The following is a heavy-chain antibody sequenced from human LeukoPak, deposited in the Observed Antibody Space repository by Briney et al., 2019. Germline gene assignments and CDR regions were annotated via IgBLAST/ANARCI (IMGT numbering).Heavy chain of an antibody. J-gene: IGHJ4*02. V-gene: IGHV3-23*01. Sequence: GGSLRLSRAASGFTFSSYAMSWVRQAPGKGLEWVSAISGSGGSTYYTDSVKGRFTISRDNAKNSLYLQMNSLRAEDTAVYYCAKKEEYYFDYWGQGTLVTVSS. CDR2: ISGSGGST. CDR1: GFTFSSYA. D-gene: IGHD3-10*01. CDR3: AKKEEYYFDY.